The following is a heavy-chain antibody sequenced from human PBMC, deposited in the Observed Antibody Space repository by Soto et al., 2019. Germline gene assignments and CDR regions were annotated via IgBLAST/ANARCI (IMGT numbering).Heavy chain of an antibody. CDR2: FGPEDGET. D-gene: IGHD6-13*01. Sequence: ASVKVSCKASGDTFTNYYLHWVRQAPGKGLEWMGGFGPEDGETNYAQKFRGRVTMTTDTATSTAYMELRSLRSDDTAVYYCARDPSYGSTWYLDRYYYGVDVWGQGTTVTVSS. CDR1: GDTFTNYY. J-gene: IGHJ6*02. CDR3: ARDPSYGSTWYLDRYYYGVDV. V-gene: IGHV1-18*04.